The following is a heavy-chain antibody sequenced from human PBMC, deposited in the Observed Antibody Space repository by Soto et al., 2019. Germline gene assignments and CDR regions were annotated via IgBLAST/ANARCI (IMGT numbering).Heavy chain of an antibody. V-gene: IGHV4-31*03. Sequence: QVQLQESGPGLVKPSQTLSLSCTVSGGSVSSAGYYWSWIRQDPGKGLEWLGYLYSNANNYYNPSLKSRIMISSDTSQSQFSRRLSSVTAADTAMYFCARGRLPIQQGFDIWCQGRMVTVSS. D-gene: IGHD5-18*01. J-gene: IGHJ3*02. CDR2: LYSNANN. CDR1: GGSVSSAGYY. CDR3: ARGRLPIQQGFDI.